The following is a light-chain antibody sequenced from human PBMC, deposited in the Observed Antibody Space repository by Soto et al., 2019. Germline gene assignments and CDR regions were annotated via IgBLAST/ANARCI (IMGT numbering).Light chain of an antibody. CDR3: QQANTFPLT. Sequence: DIQMTQSPSSVSAPVGDRVTITCRASQGISSWLAWYQRKPGKAPKLLIYAASSLQGGVPSRFSGSGSGTDFTLTISSLQPEDFATYYCQQANTFPLTFGGGTKVEIK. CDR2: AAS. CDR1: QGISSW. J-gene: IGKJ4*01. V-gene: IGKV1D-12*01.